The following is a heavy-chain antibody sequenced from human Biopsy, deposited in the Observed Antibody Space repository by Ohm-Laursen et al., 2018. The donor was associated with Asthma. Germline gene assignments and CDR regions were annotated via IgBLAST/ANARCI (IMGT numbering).Heavy chain of an antibody. V-gene: IGHV3-30*04. Sequence: SLRLSCAASGFNLNTYTLSWVRQAPGQGLAWLSTISYDGKFKYFADSVKGRFTISRDYSKNTLHLQMNSLRLEDTGVYFCARDAGMNLAPGHWSFDLWGRGTLLTVSS. CDR3: ARDAGMNLAPGHWSFDL. CDR2: ISYDGKFK. J-gene: IGHJ2*01. D-gene: IGHD1-14*01. CDR1: GFNLNTYT.